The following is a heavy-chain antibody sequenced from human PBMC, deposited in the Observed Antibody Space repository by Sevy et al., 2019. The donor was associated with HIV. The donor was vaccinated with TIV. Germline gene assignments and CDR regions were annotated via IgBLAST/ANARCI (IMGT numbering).Heavy chain of an antibody. CDR3: ARGYGILEDYGNDAFDI. CDR2: MNPNSGNT. Sequence: ASVKVSCKASGYTFTSYDINWVRQATGQGLEWMGWMNPNSGNTGYAQRFQGRVTMTRNTSISTAYMEQSSLRSEDTAVYYYARGYGILEDYGNDAFDIWGQGTMVTVS. CDR1: GYTFTSYD. J-gene: IGHJ3*02. D-gene: IGHD3-16*01. V-gene: IGHV1-8*01.